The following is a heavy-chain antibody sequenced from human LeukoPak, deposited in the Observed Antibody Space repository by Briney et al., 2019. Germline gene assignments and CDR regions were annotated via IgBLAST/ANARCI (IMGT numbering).Heavy chain of an antibody. D-gene: IGHD3-22*01. V-gene: IGHV3-53*01. CDR1: GFTVSSNY. CDR3: AREYYDNSGGEDAFDI. J-gene: IGHJ3*02. CDR2: IYSGGST. Sequence: PGGSLRLSGAASGFTVSSNYMNWVRQAPGKGLEWVSVIYSGGSTFYADSVEGRFTISRDNSNNTLYLQMNSLRAEDTAMYYCAREYYDNSGGEDAFDIWGPGTMVTVSS.